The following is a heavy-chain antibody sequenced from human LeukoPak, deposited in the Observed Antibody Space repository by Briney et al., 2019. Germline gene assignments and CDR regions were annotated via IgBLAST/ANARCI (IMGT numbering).Heavy chain of an antibody. CDR2: IYTSGST. D-gene: IGHD3-10*01. Sequence: SETLSLTCTVSGGSISSGSYYWSWIRQPAGTGLEWIGRIYTSGSTNYNPSLKSRVTISVDTSKNQFSLKLSSVTAADAAVYYCARLNYYGSGSYPFDYWGQGTLVTVSS. J-gene: IGHJ4*02. V-gene: IGHV4-61*02. CDR3: ARLNYYGSGSYPFDY. CDR1: GGSISSGSYY.